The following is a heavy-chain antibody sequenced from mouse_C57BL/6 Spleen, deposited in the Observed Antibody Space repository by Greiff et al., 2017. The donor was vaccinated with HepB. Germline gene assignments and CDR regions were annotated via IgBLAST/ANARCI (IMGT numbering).Heavy chain of an antibody. Sequence: EVQGVESGGDLVKPGGSLKLSCAASGFTFSSYGMSWVRQTPDKRLEWVATISSGGSYTYYPDSVKGRFTISRDNAKNTLYLQMSSLKSEDTAMYYCARHYTSLYYIDYWGQGTTLTVSS. D-gene: IGHD6-1*01. CDR3: ARHYTSLYYIDY. CDR2: ISSGGSYT. V-gene: IGHV5-6*01. CDR1: GFTFSSYG. J-gene: IGHJ2*01.